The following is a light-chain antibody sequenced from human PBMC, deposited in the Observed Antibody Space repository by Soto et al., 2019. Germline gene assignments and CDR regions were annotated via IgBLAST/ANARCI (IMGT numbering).Light chain of an antibody. V-gene: IGKV3-20*01. CDR2: DAS. CDR3: QQYNNYPRT. J-gene: IGKJ1*01. CDR1: QTVRNNY. Sequence: EFVLTQSPGTLSLSPGERATLSCRASQTVRNNYLAWYQQRPGQAPRLLIYDASRRATGIPDRFSGSGSGTEFTLTISNLQPDDFATYFCQQYNNYPRTFGQGTKVDIK.